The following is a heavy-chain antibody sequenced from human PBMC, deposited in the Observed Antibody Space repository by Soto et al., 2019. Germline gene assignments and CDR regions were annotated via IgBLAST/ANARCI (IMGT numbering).Heavy chain of an antibody. CDR3: ARDTHWGLGD. Sequence: QVQLQESGPGLVKPSETLSLTCAVSGDSISTNNWWSWVRQPPGKGLEWIGEIYHSGSTNYNPSLKSLVTISADRSKNQLSLRLNSVTASDTAVYFCARDTHWGLGDWGQGTLVIVSS. J-gene: IGHJ4*02. CDR1: GDSISTNNW. D-gene: IGHD7-27*01. V-gene: IGHV4-4*02. CDR2: IYHSGST.